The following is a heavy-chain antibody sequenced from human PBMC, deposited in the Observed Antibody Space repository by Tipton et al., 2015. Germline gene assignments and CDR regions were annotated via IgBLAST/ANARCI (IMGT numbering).Heavy chain of an antibody. Sequence: TLSLTCTVSGGSISSGDYYWYWIRQHPGKGLEWIGYIYSSGSTYYNPSLKSRVTISVDTSKNQFSLKLTSVNAADTAVYYCARGGNNWFGPWGQGTLVTVSS. D-gene: IGHD2-15*01. J-gene: IGHJ5*02. CDR1: GGSISSGDYY. CDR3: ARGGNNWFGP. CDR2: IYSSGST. V-gene: IGHV4-31*03.